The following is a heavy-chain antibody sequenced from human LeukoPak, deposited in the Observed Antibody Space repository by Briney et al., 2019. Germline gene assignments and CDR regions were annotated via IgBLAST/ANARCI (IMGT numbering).Heavy chain of an antibody. D-gene: IGHD3-22*01. CDR3: ARGVSSGYYSGDAFDI. CDR2: ISAYNSNT. CDR1: GYTFTSYG. Sequence: ASVRLSCTASGYTFTSYGISWVRQAPGQGLEWMGLISAYNSNTYYAQTVKGRFTMTTDTSKSTAYLKLRSLRSDDTAVYYCARGVSSGYYSGDAFDIWGQGTMVTVSS. V-gene: IGHV1-18*01. J-gene: IGHJ3*02.